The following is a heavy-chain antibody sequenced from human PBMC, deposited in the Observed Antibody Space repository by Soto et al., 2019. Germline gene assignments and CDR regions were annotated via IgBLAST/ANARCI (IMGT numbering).Heavy chain of an antibody. V-gene: IGHV5-10-1*01. CDR2: IDPSDSYT. D-gene: IGHD5-12*01. CDR1: GYSFTSYW. J-gene: IGHJ6*02. CDR3: ARHGVATIFYYGMDV. Sequence: GESLKISCKGSGYSFTSYWISWVRQVPGKGLEWMGRIDPSDSYTNYSPSFQGHVTISADKSISTAYLQWSSLKASDTAMYYCARHGVATIFYYGMDVWGQGTTVTVSS.